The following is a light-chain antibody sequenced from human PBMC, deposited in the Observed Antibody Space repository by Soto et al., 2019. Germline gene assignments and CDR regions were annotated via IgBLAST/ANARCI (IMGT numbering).Light chain of an antibody. J-gene: IGKJ1*01. CDR3: KQYGSSGR. CDR2: GAS. V-gene: IGKV3-20*01. Sequence: EIVLTQSPGTLSLSPGERATLSCRASQSVSSSYLAWYQQKPGQAPRLLIYGASSRATGIPDRFSGSGSGNNFTLTISRREPEDFAVYYCKQYGSSGRFGQGTKVEIK. CDR1: QSVSSSY.